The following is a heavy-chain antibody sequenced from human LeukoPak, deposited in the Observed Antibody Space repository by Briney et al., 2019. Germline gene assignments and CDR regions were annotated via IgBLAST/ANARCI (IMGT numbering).Heavy chain of an antibody. Sequence: SETLSLTCTVSGGSISNYYWSWIRQPPAKGLEWIGYIHYSGCTNCNPSLKSRVTMSVDTSKHQFSLKLTSVTAADTAMYYCAREARYCSSPSCYSDAFDIWGQGTMVTVSP. CDR1: GGSISNYY. D-gene: IGHD2-2*01. J-gene: IGHJ3*02. CDR3: AREARYCSSPSCYSDAFDI. V-gene: IGHV4-59*12. CDR2: IHYSGCT.